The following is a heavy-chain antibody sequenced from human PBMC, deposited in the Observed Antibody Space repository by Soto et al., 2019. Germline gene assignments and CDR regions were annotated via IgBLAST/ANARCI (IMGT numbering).Heavy chain of an antibody. CDR1: GGSFSGYY. V-gene: IGHV4-34*01. D-gene: IGHD6-19*01. CDR3: ARVFKPRTNKIAVAAGWFDP. Sequence: PSETLSLTCAVYGGSFSGYYWSWIRQPPGKGLEWIGEINHSGSTNYNPSLKSRVTISVDTSKNQFSLKLSSVTAADTAVYYCARVFKPRTNKIAVAAGWFDPWGQGTLVTVSS. CDR2: INHSGST. J-gene: IGHJ5*02.